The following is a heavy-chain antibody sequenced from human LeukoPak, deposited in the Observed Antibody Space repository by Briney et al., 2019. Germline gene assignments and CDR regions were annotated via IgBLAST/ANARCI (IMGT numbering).Heavy chain of an antibody. D-gene: IGHD3-22*01. CDR3: ARQSHYDITHTDQFDY. V-gene: IGHV1-69*13. CDR1: GGTFSSYA. CDR2: IIPIFGTA. Sequence: GASVKVSCKASGGTFSSYAISWVRQAPGQGLEWMGGIIPIFGTANYAQKFQGRVTITADESTSKAYMELSSLRSEDTAVYYCARQSHYDITHTDQFDYWGQGTLVTVSS. J-gene: IGHJ4*02.